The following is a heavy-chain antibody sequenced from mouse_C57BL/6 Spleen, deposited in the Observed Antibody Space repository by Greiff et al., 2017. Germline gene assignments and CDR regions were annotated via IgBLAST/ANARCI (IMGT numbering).Heavy chain of an antibody. J-gene: IGHJ2*01. CDR2: ISSGGDYI. Sequence: EVKVVESGEGLVKPGGSLKLSCAASGFTFSSYAMSWVRQTPEKRLEWVAYISSGGDYIYYADTVKGRFTISRDNARNTLYLQMSSLKSEDTAMYYCTRAPLGRGRNDFDYWGQGTTLTVSS. CDR1: GFTFSSYA. D-gene: IGHD4-1*01. V-gene: IGHV5-9-1*02. CDR3: TRAPLGRGRNDFDY.